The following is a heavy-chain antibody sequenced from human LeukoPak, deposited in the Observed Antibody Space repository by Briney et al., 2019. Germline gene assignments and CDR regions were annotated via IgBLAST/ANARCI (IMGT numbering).Heavy chain of an antibody. J-gene: IGHJ4*02. CDR1: GGTFSSYV. CDR3: VMGGNYPGY. CDR2: IIPISGSP. Sequence: GASVKVSCKASGGTFSSYVISWVRQAPGQGLEWMGGIIPISGSPNYPQKLLGRVTITADESTSTAYMELNSLRSEDTAVYYCVMGGNYPGYWGQGTLVTVSS. D-gene: IGHD1-26*01. V-gene: IGHV1-69*13.